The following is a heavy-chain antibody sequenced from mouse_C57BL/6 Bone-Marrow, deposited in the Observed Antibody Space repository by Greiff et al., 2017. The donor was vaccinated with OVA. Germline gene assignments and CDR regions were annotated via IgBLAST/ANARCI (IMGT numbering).Heavy chain of an antibody. CDR1: GYTFTGYW. CDR2: ILPGSGST. J-gene: IGHJ3*01. V-gene: IGHV1-9*01. Sequence: VKLMESGAELMKPGASVKLSCKATGYTFTGYWIEWVKQRPGHGLEWIGEILPGSGSTNYNEKFKGKATFTADTYSNSAYMQRSSLTTDDSAIYYCARWYPYWGQGTLVTVSA. D-gene: IGHD1-1*02. CDR3: ARWYPY.